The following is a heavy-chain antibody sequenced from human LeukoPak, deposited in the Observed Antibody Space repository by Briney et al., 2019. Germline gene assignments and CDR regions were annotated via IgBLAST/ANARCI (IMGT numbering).Heavy chain of an antibody. CDR3: ARDPAPSGVAAAA. D-gene: IGHD6-13*01. CDR1: GFTFSSYS. Sequence: GGSLRLSCAASGFTFSSYSMNWVRQDPGKGLEWVSSISSSSSYIYYADSVKGRFTIFRDNAKNSLYLQMNSLRAEDTAVYYCARDPAPSGVAAAAWGQGTLVTVSS. CDR2: ISSSSSYI. V-gene: IGHV3-21*01. J-gene: IGHJ5*02.